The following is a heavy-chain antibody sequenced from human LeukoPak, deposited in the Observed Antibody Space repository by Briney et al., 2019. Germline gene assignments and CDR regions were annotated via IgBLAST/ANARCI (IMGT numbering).Heavy chain of an antibody. V-gene: IGHV3-23*01. CDR3: AKYGDSLIYFDY. D-gene: IGHD4-17*01. CDR2: ISGSGDST. J-gene: IGHJ4*02. CDR1: GFTFSSYA. Sequence: GGSLRLSCAASGFTFSSYAMSWVRQAPGKGLEWVSAISGSGDSTYYADSVKGRFTISRDNSKNTLYLQMNSLRDEETAVYYCAKYGDSLIYFDYWGQGTLVTVSS.